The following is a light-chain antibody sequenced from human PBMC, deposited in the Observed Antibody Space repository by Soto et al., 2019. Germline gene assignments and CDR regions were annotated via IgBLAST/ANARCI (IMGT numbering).Light chain of an antibody. CDR3: QQYGTSRXT. CDR2: DAS. V-gene: IGKV3-20*01. CDR1: QSVGSY. J-gene: IGKJ5*01. Sequence: ENVLTQSPGTLSLSPGERATLSCRASQSVGSYLGWYQQKPGQAPRLLIYDASSRATGIADRFSGSGSGTDFTLTISRLEPEDSAVYYCQQYGTSRXTFGQGTRLEIK.